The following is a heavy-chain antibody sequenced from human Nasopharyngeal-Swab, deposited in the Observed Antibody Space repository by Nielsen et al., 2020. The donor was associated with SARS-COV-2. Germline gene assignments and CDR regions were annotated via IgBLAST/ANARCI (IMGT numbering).Heavy chain of an antibody. Sequence: GSLRLSCAVYGGSFSGYYWSWIRKPPGKGLEWIREINHSGSTNYNPSLKSRVTISVDTSKNQFSLKLSSVTAADTAVYYCARAAVYSYGLAWYYYYGMDVWGQGTTVTVSS. CDR1: GGSFSGYY. CDR3: ARAAVYSYGLAWYYYYGMDV. V-gene: IGHV4-34*01. J-gene: IGHJ6*02. D-gene: IGHD5-18*01. CDR2: INHSGST.